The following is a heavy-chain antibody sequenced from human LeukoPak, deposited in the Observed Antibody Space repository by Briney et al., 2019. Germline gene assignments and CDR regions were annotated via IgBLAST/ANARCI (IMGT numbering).Heavy chain of an antibody. CDR2: ISAYNGNT. D-gene: IGHD6-13*01. V-gene: IGHV1-18*01. CDR1: GYTFTSYG. CDR3: AIAAAGTPFDY. J-gene: IGHJ4*02. Sequence: ASVKVSCKGSGYTFTSYGINWVRQAPGQGLEWMGWISAYNGNTNYAQKFQGWVTMTRDTSISTAYMELSRLRSDDTAVYYCAIAAAGTPFDYWGQGTLVTVSS.